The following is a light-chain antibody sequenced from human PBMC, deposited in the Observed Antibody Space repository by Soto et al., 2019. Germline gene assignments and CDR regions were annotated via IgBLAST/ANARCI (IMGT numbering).Light chain of an antibody. CDR2: EVS. V-gene: IGLV2-14*01. J-gene: IGLJ1*01. CDR1: SSDVGYYDY. CDR3: SSYAGSTAFYV. Sequence: QSVLTQPSSVSGSPGQSITISCTGTSSDVGYYDYVSWYQQHPVKDPKLIIYEVSNRPSGVSDRFSASKSGNTASLTISGLQAEDEADYHCSSYAGSTAFYVFGTGTKVTVL.